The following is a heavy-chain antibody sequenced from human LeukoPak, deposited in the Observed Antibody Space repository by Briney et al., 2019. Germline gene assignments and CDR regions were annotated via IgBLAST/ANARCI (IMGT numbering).Heavy chain of an antibody. D-gene: IGHD3-22*01. V-gene: IGHV1-18*01. CDR3: ARGTYYYDSSGYPQAYYYYVMDV. CDR1: GYTFTSYG. J-gene: IGHJ6*02. Sequence: ASVKVSCKASGYTFTSYGISWVRQAPGQGLEWMGWISAYNGNTNYAQKLQGRVTMTTDTSTSTAYMELRSLRSDDTAVYYCARGTYYYDSSGYPQAYYYYVMDVWAQGTRVPVSS. CDR2: ISAYNGNT.